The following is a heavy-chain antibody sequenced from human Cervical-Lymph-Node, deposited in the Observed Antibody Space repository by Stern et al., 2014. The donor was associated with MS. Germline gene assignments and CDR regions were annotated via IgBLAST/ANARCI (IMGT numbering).Heavy chain of an antibody. J-gene: IGHJ3*01. V-gene: IGHV1-46*01. CDR3: AKWLHGFAFDL. Sequence: VQLLESGADVKKPGASVQISCKTSGFRFTQYYLHWVRQTPGQGLQWMGFINPADGTTTYAQKFKDRVVMTRDTSTSTLFLELSGLTSEDTAVYYCAKWLHGFAFDLWGQGTVITVSS. CDR2: INPADGTT. D-gene: IGHD5-24*01. CDR1: GFRFTQYY.